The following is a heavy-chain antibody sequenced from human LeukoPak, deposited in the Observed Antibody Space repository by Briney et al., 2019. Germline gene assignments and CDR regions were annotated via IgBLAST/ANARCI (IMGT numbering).Heavy chain of an antibody. Sequence: SETLSLTCTASGGSISSYYWSWIRQPAGKGLEWIGRIYTSGSTNYNPSLKSRVTMSVDTSKNQFSLKLSSVTAADTAVYYCARTLENQYCSSTSCYSSCWFDPWGQGTLVAVSS. V-gene: IGHV4-4*07. D-gene: IGHD2-2*02. J-gene: IGHJ5*02. CDR2: IYTSGST. CDR1: GGSISSYY. CDR3: ARTLENQYCSSTSCYSSCWFDP.